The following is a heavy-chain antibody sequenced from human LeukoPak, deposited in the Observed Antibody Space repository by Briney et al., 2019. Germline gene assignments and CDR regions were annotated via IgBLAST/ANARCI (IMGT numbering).Heavy chain of an antibody. V-gene: IGHV3-30*18. J-gene: IGHJ5*02. Sequence: GGSLRPSCAASGFTFSSYGMHWVRQAPGKGLEWVAVISYDGSNKYYADSVKGRFTISRDNSKNTLYLQMNSLRAEDTAVYYCAKEPRENSGYYVSGWFDPWGQGTLVTVSS. CDR3: AKEPRENSGYYVSGWFDP. D-gene: IGHD5-12*01. CDR1: GFTFSSYG. CDR2: ISYDGSNK.